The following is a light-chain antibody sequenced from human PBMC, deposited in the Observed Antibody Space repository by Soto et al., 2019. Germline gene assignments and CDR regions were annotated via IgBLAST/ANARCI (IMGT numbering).Light chain of an antibody. V-gene: IGKV3-20*01. Sequence: EIVLTQSPGTLSLSPGDRAALSCRASQTISSTYLAWYQQNPGQAPRLLIHAASTRATGVPDRFSGSGSGTDFTLTSSRLEPEDFAVYYCQQYGSSPKTFGQGTKVDIK. J-gene: IGKJ1*01. CDR3: QQYGSSPKT. CDR1: QTISSTY. CDR2: AAS.